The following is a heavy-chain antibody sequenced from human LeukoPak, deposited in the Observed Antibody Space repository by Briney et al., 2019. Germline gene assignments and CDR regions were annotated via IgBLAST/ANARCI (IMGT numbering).Heavy chain of an antibody. CDR3: ARDPPRYSGSPFDY. J-gene: IGHJ4*02. D-gene: IGHD1-26*01. Sequence: PGGSLRLSCAASGFTFSSYSMNWVRQAPGKGLEWVSSISSSSSYIYYADSVKGRFTISRDNAKNSLYLQMNSLRAEDTAVYYCARDPPRYSGSPFDYWGQGTLVTVSS. CDR2: ISSSSSYI. V-gene: IGHV3-21*01. CDR1: GFTFSSYS.